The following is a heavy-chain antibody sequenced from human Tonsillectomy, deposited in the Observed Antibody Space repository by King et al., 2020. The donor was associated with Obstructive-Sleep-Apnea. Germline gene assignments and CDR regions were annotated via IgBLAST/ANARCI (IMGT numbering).Heavy chain of an antibody. CDR3: ARSHCSSTSCYPVY. J-gene: IGHJ4*02. D-gene: IGHD2-2*01. Sequence: VQLVESGGGLVKPGGSLRLSCAASGFTFSSYSMNWVRQAPGKGLEWVSSISSSSSYIYYADSVKGRFTISRDNAKNSLYLQMNSLRAEDTAVYYCARSHCSSTSCYPVYWGQGTLVTVSS. V-gene: IGHV3-21*01. CDR2: ISSSSSYI. CDR1: GFTFSSYS.